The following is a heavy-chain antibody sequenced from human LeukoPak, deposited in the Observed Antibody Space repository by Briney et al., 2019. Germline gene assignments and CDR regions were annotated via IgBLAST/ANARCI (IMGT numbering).Heavy chain of an antibody. V-gene: IGHV3-9*01. Sequence: SLSLSCAASGFPFDDYAMHWVRQAPGKGLEWVSGISWNSGSIGYADSVKGRFTISRDNAKNSLYLQMNSLRAEDTALYYCAKDMSYYDSSGPPVGWFDPWGQGTLDTVSS. J-gene: IGHJ5*02. CDR3: AKDMSYYDSSGPPVGWFDP. CDR2: ISWNSGSI. CDR1: GFPFDDYA. D-gene: IGHD3-22*01.